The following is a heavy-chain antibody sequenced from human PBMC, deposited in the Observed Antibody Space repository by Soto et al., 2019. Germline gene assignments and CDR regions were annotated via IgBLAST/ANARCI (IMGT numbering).Heavy chain of an antibody. CDR1: GFTFSSYA. CDR3: ARAYEGDYFDY. Sequence: QVQLVESGGGVVQPGRSLRLSCAASGFTFSSYAMHWVRQAPGKGLEWVAVISYDGSNKYYADSVKGRFTISRDNSKNTVYLEMNCLRAGDTAVYYCARAYEGDYFDYWGQGTLVTVSS. CDR2: ISYDGSNK. V-gene: IGHV3-30-3*01. J-gene: IGHJ4*02. D-gene: IGHD3-16*01.